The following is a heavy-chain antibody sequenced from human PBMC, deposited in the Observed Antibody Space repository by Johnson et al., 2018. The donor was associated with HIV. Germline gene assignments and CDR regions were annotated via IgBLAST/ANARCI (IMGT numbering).Heavy chain of an antibody. D-gene: IGHD6-6*01. J-gene: IGHJ3*02. V-gene: IGHV3-23*04. CDR3: AKSSSSFGAFDI. Sequence: VYLVESGGGLVQPGESLRLSCAASGFSFSTYAMTWVRQAPGKGLQWVSTISGSGSGTYYADSVNGRFTISRDNSKNTLYLQMNSLRAEDTAVYYCAKSSSSFGAFDIWGQGTMVTVSS. CDR1: GFSFSTYA. CDR2: ISGSGSGT.